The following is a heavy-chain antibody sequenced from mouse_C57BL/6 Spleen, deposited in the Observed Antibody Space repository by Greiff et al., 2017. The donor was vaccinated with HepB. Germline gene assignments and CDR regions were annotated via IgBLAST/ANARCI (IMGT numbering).Heavy chain of an antibody. CDR1: GYAFSSSW. CDR2: IYPGDGDT. V-gene: IGHV1-82*01. J-gene: IGHJ4*01. D-gene: IGHD2-4*01. CDR3: ARGLRGEDY. Sequence: QVQLKESGPELVKPGASVKISCKASGYAFSSSWMNWVKQRPGKGLEWIGRIYPGDGDTNYNGKFKGKATLTADKSSSTAYMQLSSLTSEDSAVYFCARGLRGEDYWGQGTSVTVSS.